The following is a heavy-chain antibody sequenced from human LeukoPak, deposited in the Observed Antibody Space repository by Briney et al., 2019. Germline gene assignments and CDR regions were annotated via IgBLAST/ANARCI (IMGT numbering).Heavy chain of an antibody. CDR2: IWHDGTQE. J-gene: IGHJ3*02. Sequence: PAGSLRLSCTPSGFTFSDHVMDWVRQAPGKGLEWVAFIWHDGTQEYYADSVKGRFTISRDKSKNTVHLQMNSLRVDDTALYFCAREGGASTGGGGFDMWGPGTMVTVSS. CDR1: GFTFSDHV. V-gene: IGHV3-30*02. CDR3: AREGGASTGGGGFDM. D-gene: IGHD2-8*02.